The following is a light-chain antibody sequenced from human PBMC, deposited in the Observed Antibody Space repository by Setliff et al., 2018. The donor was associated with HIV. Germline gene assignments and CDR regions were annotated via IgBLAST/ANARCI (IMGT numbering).Light chain of an antibody. CDR1: SRDVGGYNY. CDR2: DVS. J-gene: IGLJ1*01. Sequence: QSVLTQPASVSGSPGQSITISCTGTSRDVGGYNYVSWYQPHPGKAPKLMIFDVSERPSGVSNRFSGSKSGNTASLTISGLQAEDEANYYCLSHTSRSTYVFGTGTKVTVL. V-gene: IGLV2-14*03. CDR3: LSHTSRSTYV.